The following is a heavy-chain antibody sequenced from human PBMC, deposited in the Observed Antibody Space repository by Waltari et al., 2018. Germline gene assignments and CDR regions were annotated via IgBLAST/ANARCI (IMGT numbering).Heavy chain of an antibody. D-gene: IGHD3-22*01. CDR2: IIPIFGKA. Sequence: QVQLVQSGAEVKKPGSSVKVSCKASGGTFSSYAISWVRQATGHGIEWLGGIIPIFGKANYAQKLQVRATMTTDESRSTAYMELSSLRAEDTAVYYCASGDYYDSSGYGSMDVWGQGTTVTVSS. J-gene: IGHJ6*02. CDR1: GGTFSSYA. CDR3: ASGDYYDSSGYGSMDV. V-gene: IGHV1-69*05.